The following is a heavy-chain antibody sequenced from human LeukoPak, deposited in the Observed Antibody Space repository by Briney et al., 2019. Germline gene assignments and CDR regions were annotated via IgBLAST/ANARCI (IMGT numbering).Heavy chain of an antibody. CDR3: ARAGQGYCTSASCYLSLDY. D-gene: IGHD2-2*01. V-gene: IGHV4-61*02. CDR2: IYTRGST. CDR1: GGSISSGSYY. J-gene: IGHJ4*02. Sequence: SQTLSLTCTVSGGSISSGSYYWSWIRQPAGKGLEWIGRIYTRGSTNYNPSLKSRVAISVDKSKNQFSLNLISVTAADTAVYCCARAGQGYCTSASCYLSLDYWGQGTLVTVSS.